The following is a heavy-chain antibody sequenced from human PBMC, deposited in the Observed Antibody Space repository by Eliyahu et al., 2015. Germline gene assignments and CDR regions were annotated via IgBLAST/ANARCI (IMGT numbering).Heavy chain of an antibody. CDR1: GFTFSSXA. CDR2: ISXSAGST. D-gene: IGHD2-2*01. Sequence: EVQLLESGGGLVQPGGSLRLSCAASGFTFSSXAXXWXRQAPGKGLXWVSAISXSAGSTYYANSVKGRFTISRDNFKNTLYLQMNSLRAEDTAVYYCAKDPVPLSDYYYYMDVWGKGTTVTVSS. CDR3: AKDPVPLSDYYYYMDV. V-gene: IGHV3-23*01. J-gene: IGHJ6*03.